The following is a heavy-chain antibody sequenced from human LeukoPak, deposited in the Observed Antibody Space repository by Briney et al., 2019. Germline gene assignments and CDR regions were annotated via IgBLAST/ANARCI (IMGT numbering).Heavy chain of an antibody. V-gene: IGHV4-59*01. J-gene: IGHJ6*03. D-gene: IGHD1-1*01. CDR1: DDSITMYY. CDR2: VDYTGST. Sequence: SETLSLTCSVSDDSITMYYWIWLRQPPGKGLEGFGYVDYTGSTNFNPSLDGRVSISRDTTKNLFSLRLRSVTAADTAVYFCARGRLSSNTWYSTYYYYFYMDVWGKGTTVTVSS. CDR3: ARGRLSSNTWYSTYYYYFYMDV.